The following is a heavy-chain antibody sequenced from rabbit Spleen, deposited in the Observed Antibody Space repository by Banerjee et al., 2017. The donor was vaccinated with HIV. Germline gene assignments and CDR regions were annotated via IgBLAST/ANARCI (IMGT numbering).Heavy chain of an antibody. CDR2: FYSLTTST. Sequence: QRQLEESGGGPVQPEGSLTLTCTASGFDFSSSNWICWVRQAPGKGLELIACFYSLTTSTYYANWAKGRFTCAKTSSTTVTLQMTSLTVADTATYFCARDTGSSFSSYGMDLWGQGTLVTVS. V-gene: IGHV1S45*01. D-gene: IGHD8-1*01. J-gene: IGHJ6*01. CDR1: GFDFSSSNW. CDR3: ARDTGSSFSSYGMDL.